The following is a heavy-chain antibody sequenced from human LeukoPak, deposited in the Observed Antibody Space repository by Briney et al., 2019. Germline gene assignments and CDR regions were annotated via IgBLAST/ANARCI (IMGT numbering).Heavy chain of an antibody. J-gene: IGHJ4*02. V-gene: IGHV1-69*05. CDR2: IIPIFGTA. CDR3: ARELVTAIHFYFDY. CDR1: GGTFSSYA. Sequence: SVKVSCKASGGTFSSYAISWVRQAPGKGLEWMGRIIPIFGTANYAQKFQGRVTITTDESTSTAYMELSSLRSEDTAVYYCARELVTAIHFYFDYWGQGTLVTVSS. D-gene: IGHD2-21*02.